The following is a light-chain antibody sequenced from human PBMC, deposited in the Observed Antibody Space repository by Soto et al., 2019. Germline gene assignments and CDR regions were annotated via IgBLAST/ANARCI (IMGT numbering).Light chain of an antibody. CDR3: QRYADWPRT. CDR2: DAS. V-gene: IGKV3-15*01. CDR1: QRISTY. Sequence: PGQRATLSCRASQRISTYLAWYQVKPGQAPRLLIYDASTRATGIPARFSGSGSGTEFTLTISSLQSGDVAVDDGQRYADWPRTFCQGTKVDI. J-gene: IGKJ1*01.